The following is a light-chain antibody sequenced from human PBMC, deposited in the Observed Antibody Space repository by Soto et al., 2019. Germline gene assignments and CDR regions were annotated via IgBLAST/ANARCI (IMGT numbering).Light chain of an antibody. CDR3: QQYDTYPLT. Sequence: DVQMTQSPSSLSASVGDRVTITCRASQSINNWLAWYQQKPGKAPKFLIYDASTLETGVPSRFSGSASGTEFTLTISGLQPEGVGSYYCQQYDTYPLTFGGGTRVELK. V-gene: IGKV1-5*01. CDR2: DAS. CDR1: QSINNW. J-gene: IGKJ4*01.